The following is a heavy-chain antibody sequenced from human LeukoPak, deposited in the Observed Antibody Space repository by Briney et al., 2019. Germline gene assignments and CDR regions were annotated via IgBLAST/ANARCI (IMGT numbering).Heavy chain of an antibody. CDR2: ISAYNGNT. CDR1: GYTFTSYG. J-gene: IGHJ4*02. CDR3: ARDAFPSGSYSAADY. V-gene: IGHV1-18*01. D-gene: IGHD1-26*01. Sequence: ASVKVSCKAFGYTFTSYGISWVRQAPGQGLEWMGWISAYNGNTNYAQKLQGRVTMTTDTSTSTAYMELRSLRSDDTAVYYCARDAFPSGSYSAADYWGQGTLVTVSS.